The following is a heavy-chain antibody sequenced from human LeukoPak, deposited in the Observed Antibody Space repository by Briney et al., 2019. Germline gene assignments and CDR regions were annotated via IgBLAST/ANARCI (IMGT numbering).Heavy chain of an antibody. Sequence: GGSLRLSWAASGFTFDDYAMHWVRQAPVKGLEWVSLISWDGGSTYYADSVKGRFTISRDNSKNSLYLQMNSLRDEDSALYYCAKGQLGYYGVDVWGKGTTVTVSS. J-gene: IGHJ6*04. D-gene: IGHD6-13*01. CDR3: AKGQLGYYGVDV. V-gene: IGHV3-43D*04. CDR1: GFTFDDYA. CDR2: ISWDGGST.